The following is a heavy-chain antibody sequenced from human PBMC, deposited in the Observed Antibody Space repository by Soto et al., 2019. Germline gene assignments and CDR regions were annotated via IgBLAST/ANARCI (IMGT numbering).Heavy chain of an antibody. D-gene: IGHD2-2*01. J-gene: IGHJ6*02. CDR1: GGTFSSYA. CDR2: IIPIFGTA. CDR3: AREPPEYCSSTSCYSPLDV. V-gene: IGHV1-69*13. Sequence: SVKVSCKASGGTFSSYAISWVRQAPGQGLEWMGGIIPIFGTANYAQKFQGRVTITADESTSTAYMELSSLRSEDTAVYYCAREPPEYCSSTSCYSPLDVWGQGTTVTVSS.